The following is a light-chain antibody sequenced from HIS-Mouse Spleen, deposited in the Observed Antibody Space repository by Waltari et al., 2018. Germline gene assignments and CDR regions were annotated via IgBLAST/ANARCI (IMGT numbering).Light chain of an antibody. V-gene: IGKV4-1*01. CDR2: WAS. J-gene: IGKJ4*01. CDR3: QQYYSTPT. Sequence: DIVMTQSPDSLAVSLGERATINCKSSQSVLYSSNNMNYLAWYQQKPRQLPKLLIYWASTRESGVPDRFSGSGSGTDFTLTISSLQAEDVAVYYCQQYYSTPTFGGGTKVEIK. CDR1: QSVLYSSNNMNY.